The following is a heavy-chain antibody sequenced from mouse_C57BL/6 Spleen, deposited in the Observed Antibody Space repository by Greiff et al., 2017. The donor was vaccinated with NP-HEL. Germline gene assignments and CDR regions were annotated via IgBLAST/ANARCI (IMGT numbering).Heavy chain of an antibody. J-gene: IGHJ4*01. D-gene: IGHD2-1*01. CDR3: ARYEDYENYRGYYYAIDY. V-gene: IGHV7-3*01. CDR1: GFTFTDYY. Sequence: EVQLVESGGGLVQPGGSLSLSCAASGFTFTDYYMSWVRQPPGKALEWLGFIRNKANGYTTEYSASVKGRFTISRDKSQSILYLQMNALRAEDSATYYCARYEDYENYRGYYYAIDYWGPGASVTVSS. CDR2: IRNKANGYTT.